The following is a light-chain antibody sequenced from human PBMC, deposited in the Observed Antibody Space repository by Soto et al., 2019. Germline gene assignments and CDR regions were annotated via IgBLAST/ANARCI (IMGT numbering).Light chain of an antibody. CDR3: LHDYNYPQT. Sequence: ALQMTQSPSSLSASVGDRVTMTCRASQGINNELAWYQQKPGKAPKLLIYAASNLHSGVPSRFSGSGSSTDFALTISSLQPEDFATYFCLHDYNYPQTFGQGTKVE. CDR1: QGINNE. CDR2: AAS. V-gene: IGKV1-6*01. J-gene: IGKJ1*01.